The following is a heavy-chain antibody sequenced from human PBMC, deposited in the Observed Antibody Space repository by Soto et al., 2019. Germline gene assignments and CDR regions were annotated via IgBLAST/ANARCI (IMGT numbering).Heavy chain of an antibody. CDR1: GFTFSTYT. Sequence: LRLSCAASGFTFSTYTMSWVRQAPGKGLEWVSSISVSGSYTYYVDSVKGRFAISRDNSKNTLFLQMNHLRAEDTALYYCVKDRSTSDWYGYFDYWGQGTLVTVSS. CDR3: VKDRSTSDWYGYFDY. J-gene: IGHJ4*02. D-gene: IGHD6-19*01. V-gene: IGHV3-23*01. CDR2: ISVSGSYT.